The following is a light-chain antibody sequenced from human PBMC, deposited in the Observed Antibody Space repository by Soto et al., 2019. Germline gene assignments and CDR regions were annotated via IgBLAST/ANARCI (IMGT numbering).Light chain of an antibody. V-gene: IGKV1-33*01. CDR3: QQYDNILAFT. Sequence: DIQMTQSPSSLSASVGDKVTITCQASHDIINYLNWYQQKPGKAPKLLIYDASNLETGVPSRFSGSGSGTDFTFTISSLQPEDIATYYCQQYDNILAFTFGPGTKVDIK. CDR2: DAS. CDR1: HDIINY. J-gene: IGKJ3*01.